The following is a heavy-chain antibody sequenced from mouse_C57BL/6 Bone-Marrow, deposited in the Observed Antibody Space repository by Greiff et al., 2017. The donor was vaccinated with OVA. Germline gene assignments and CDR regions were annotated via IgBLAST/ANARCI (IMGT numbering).Heavy chain of an antibody. V-gene: IGHV1-62-2*01. CDR3: ARHEGRYCGSSYDYAMDY. Sequence: QVQLQQSGAELVKPGASVKMSCKASGYTFTEYTIHWVKQRSGQGLEWIGWFYPGSGSIKYNEKFKDKATLTAEKSSSTVYMELSRLTSEDSAVYFCARHEGRYCGSSYDYAMDYWGQGTSVTVSS. D-gene: IGHD1-1*01. CDR1: GYTFTEYT. J-gene: IGHJ4*01. CDR2: FYPGSGSI.